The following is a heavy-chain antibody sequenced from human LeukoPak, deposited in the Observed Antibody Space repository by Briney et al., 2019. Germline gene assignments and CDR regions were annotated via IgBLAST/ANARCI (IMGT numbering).Heavy chain of an antibody. Sequence: SVKVSCKASGGTFSSHAISWVRRAPGQGLEWMGGIIPIFGTANYAQKFQGRVTITADESTSTAYMELSSLRSEDTAVYYCARDFEGEPFKRYCSSTSCYFGNWFDPWGQGTLVTVSS. V-gene: IGHV1-69*01. CDR3: ARDFEGEPFKRYCSSTSCYFGNWFDP. CDR2: IIPIFGTA. CDR1: GGTFSSHA. D-gene: IGHD2-2*01. J-gene: IGHJ5*02.